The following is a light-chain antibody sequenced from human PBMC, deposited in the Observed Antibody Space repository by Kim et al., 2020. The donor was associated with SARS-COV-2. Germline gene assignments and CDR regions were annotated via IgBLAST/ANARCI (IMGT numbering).Light chain of an antibody. V-gene: IGKV3-20*01. CDR2: GAS. J-gene: IGKJ1*01. CDR3: QQYGDSRT. CDR1: QSVGSKY. Sequence: LSPGERATLSCRASQSVGSKYLAWYQQKPGQAPRLLIYGASSRATGIPDRFSGSGSRKDFTLTISGLEPEDFAVYYCQQYGDSRTFGQGTKVDIK.